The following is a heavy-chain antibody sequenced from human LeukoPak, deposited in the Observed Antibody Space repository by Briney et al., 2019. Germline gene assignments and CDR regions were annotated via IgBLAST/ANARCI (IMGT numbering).Heavy chain of an antibody. CDR1: GGSISSYY. D-gene: IGHD6-13*01. J-gene: IGHJ4*02. V-gene: IGHV4-4*07. CDR2: IYSTGST. Sequence: PSETLSLTCTVSGGSISSYYWSWIRQPAGKGLEWIGRIYSTGSTNYNPSLKSRVTMSVDTSKNQFSLRLRSVTAADTAVYYCSRQIASAGTAGFDFWGQGALVTVSS. CDR3: SRQIASAGTAGFDF.